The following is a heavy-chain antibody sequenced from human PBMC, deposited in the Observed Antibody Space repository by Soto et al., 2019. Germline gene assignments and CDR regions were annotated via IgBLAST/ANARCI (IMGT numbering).Heavy chain of an antibody. CDR2: ISDSGDIT. CDR3: AKPWVPSIKDRPPRFDY. J-gene: IGHJ4*02. Sequence: GGSLRLSCAASEFTFSTYAMTWVRQAPGRGLQWVATISDSGDITYYADSVKGRFTISRDNSRNALYLQMNNLRAEDTALYYCAKPWVPSIKDRPPRFDYWGRGTLVTVSS. D-gene: IGHD6-6*01. V-gene: IGHV3-23*01. CDR1: EFTFSTYA.